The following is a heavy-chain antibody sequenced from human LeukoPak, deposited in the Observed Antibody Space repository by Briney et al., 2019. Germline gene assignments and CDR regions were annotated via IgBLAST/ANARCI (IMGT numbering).Heavy chain of an antibody. CDR3: ARVGTSCYIGRKRCAFDI. J-gene: IGHJ3*02. V-gene: IGHV4-31*03. CDR2: IYYSGST. D-gene: IGHD2-2*02. Sequence: TSETLSLTCTVSGGSISSGGYYWSWIRQHPGKGLEWIGYIYYSGSTYYNPSLKSRVTISVDTSKNQFSLKLSSVTAADTAVYYCARVGTSCYIGRKRCAFDIWGQGTMVTVSS. CDR1: GGSISSGGYY.